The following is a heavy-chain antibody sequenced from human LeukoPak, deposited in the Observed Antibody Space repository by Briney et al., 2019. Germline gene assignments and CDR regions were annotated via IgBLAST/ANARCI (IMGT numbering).Heavy chain of an antibody. CDR1: GFSLSTSGVG. J-gene: IGHJ4*02. Sequence: SGPTLVNPTQTLTLTCTFSGFSLSTSGVGVVWIRQPPGKGLEWLALINSNDDKRYRPSLKSRLTITKDTSKNQVILTMTNMDPLDTATYYCAHRRSGMGSIFFDSWGQGTPVSVSS. D-gene: IGHD5-24*01. CDR2: INSNDDK. CDR3: AHRRSGMGSIFFDS. V-gene: IGHV2-5*01.